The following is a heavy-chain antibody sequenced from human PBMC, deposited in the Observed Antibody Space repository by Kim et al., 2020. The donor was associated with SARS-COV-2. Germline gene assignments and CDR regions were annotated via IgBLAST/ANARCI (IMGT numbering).Heavy chain of an antibody. CDR3: AKPGRGFGELGSFRAPTHYGMDV. CDR2: ISGSGGST. Sequence: GGSLRLSCAASGFTFSSYAMSWVRQAPGKGLEWVSAISGSGGSTYYADSVKGRFTISRDNSKNTLYLQMNSLRAEDTAVYYCAKPGRGFGELGSFRAPTHYGMDVWGQGTTVTVSS. V-gene: IGHV3-23*01. CDR1: GFTFSSYA. J-gene: IGHJ6*02. D-gene: IGHD3-10*01.